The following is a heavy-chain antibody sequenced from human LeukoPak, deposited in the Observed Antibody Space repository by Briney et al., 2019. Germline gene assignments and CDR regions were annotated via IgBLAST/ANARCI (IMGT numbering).Heavy chain of an antibody. CDR3: MTSGGRSDDA. D-gene: IGHD1-14*01. V-gene: IGHV3-23*01. CDR1: GFTFSTYA. CDR2: ISRSGDK. J-gene: IGHJ4*02. Sequence: GGSLRLSCAASGFTFSTYAMTWVRQAPGKGLEWVSAISRSGDKYYADSVRGRFTISRDNSKNTMYLQLNNLRAEDTAVYYCMTSGGRSDDAWGQGTQVTVS.